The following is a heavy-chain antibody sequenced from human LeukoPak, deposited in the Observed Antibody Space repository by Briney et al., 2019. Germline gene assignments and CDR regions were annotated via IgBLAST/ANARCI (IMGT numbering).Heavy chain of an antibody. CDR1: GFSFSAYA. J-gene: IGHJ4*02. Sequence: PGGSLRLSCVASGFSFSAYAMSWVRQAPGTGLQWVSSISDSGSDTYYTDSVKGRFTISRDNSKNTLFLQMNSLRAEDTAVYYCARAGGYCSSTSCYMGIIDYWGQGTLVTVSS. CDR2: ISDSGSDT. D-gene: IGHD2-2*02. V-gene: IGHV3-23*01. CDR3: ARAGGYCSSTSCYMGIIDY.